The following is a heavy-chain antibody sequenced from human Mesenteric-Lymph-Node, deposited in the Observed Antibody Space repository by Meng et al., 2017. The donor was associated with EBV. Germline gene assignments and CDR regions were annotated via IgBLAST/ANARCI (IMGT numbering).Heavy chain of an antibody. J-gene: IGHJ3*02. CDR3: AREVIVMTDTDAFDI. CDR2: TLYSGSA. V-gene: IGHV4-30-4*01. CDR1: GGSISSNNYL. D-gene: IGHD6-19*01. Sequence: VRLQESGQGLVKPSRTLSLTCAVSGGSISSNNYLWSWIRQSPGKGLEWIGYTLYSGSAYYNPSLESRVSISVDTSKNQFSLKLSSVSAADTALYYCAREVIVMTDTDAFDIWGQGTKVTVSS.